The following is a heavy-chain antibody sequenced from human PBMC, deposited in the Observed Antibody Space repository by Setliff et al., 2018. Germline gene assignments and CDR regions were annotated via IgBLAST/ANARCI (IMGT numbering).Heavy chain of an antibody. D-gene: IGHD3-22*01. CDR3: ARGPRFDYESPTYRRRFDP. V-gene: IGHV4-34*01. Sequence: SEALSLTCAVYGGSFSGYYWNWIRQAPGKGLGWIGEINHRGTTSYTPSLKGRVTISVDTSKNLFSLKLSSVTAADTAVYFCARGPRFDYESPTYRRRFDPWGQGTAVTSPQ. J-gene: IGHJ5*02. CDR2: INHRGTT. CDR1: GGSFSGYY.